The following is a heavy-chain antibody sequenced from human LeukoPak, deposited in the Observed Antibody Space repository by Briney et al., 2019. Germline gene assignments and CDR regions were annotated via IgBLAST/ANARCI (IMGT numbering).Heavy chain of an antibody. D-gene: IGHD6-13*01. CDR1: GYTLTELS. Sequence: ASVKVSCKVSGYTLTELSMHWVRQAPGKGLEWMGGFDPKDGETIYAQKFQGRVTMTEDTSTDTAYMELSSLRSEDTAVYYCATWGDRKSHSYSNSWYSPRFGYWGQGTLVTVSS. CDR2: FDPKDGET. CDR3: ATWGDRKSHSYSNSWYSPRFGY. V-gene: IGHV1-24*01. J-gene: IGHJ4*02.